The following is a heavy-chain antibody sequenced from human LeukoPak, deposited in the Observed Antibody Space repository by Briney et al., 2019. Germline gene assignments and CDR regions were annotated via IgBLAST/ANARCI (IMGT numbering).Heavy chain of an antibody. Sequence: PSETLSLTCAVYGGSFSGYHWSWIRLPPGKGLEWIGEINHSGSTNYNPSLKSRVTISVDTSKNQFSLKLSSVTAADTAVYYCARHASWGLRFFGYWGQGTLVTVSS. CDR1: GGSFSGYH. V-gene: IGHV4-34*01. J-gene: IGHJ4*02. CDR3: ARHASWGLRFFGY. CDR2: INHSGST. D-gene: IGHD3-3*01.